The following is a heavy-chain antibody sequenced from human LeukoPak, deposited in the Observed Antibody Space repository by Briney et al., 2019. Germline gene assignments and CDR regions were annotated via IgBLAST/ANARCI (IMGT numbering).Heavy chain of an antibody. D-gene: IGHD3-22*01. V-gene: IGHV3-30*04. J-gene: IGHJ4*02. CDR1: RFTFSSYA. CDR2: ISYDGSNK. Sequence: GRSLRLSCAASRFTFSSYAMHWVRQAPGKGLEWVAVISYDGSNKYYADSVKGRFTISRDNSRNTLYLQMNSLRAEDTAVYYCAREFHYYDSSGYYDYWGQGTLVTVSS. CDR3: AREFHYYDSSGYYDY.